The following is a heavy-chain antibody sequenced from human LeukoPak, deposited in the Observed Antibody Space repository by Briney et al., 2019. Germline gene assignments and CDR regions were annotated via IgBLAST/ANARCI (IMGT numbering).Heavy chain of an antibody. CDR1: EFTVSSNH. D-gene: IGHD5-12*01. CDR2: IYSGGST. J-gene: IGHJ4*02. Sequence: GGSLILSCAASEFTVSSNHMSWVRQAPGKGLEWVSVIYSGGSTSYADSVKGRFTISRDNSKNTLFLQMNSLRAEDTAVYYCASGKYTGYDFGYWGQGTLVTVSS. CDR3: ASGKYTGYDFGY. V-gene: IGHV3-53*01.